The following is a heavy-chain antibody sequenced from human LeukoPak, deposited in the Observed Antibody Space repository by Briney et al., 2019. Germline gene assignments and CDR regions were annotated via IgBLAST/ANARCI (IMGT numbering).Heavy chain of an antibody. Sequence: PGASVKVSCKASGYTFTSYGISWVRQAPGQGLEWTGWISAYNGNTNYAQKLQGRVTMTTDTSTSTAYMELRSLRSDDTAVYYCARVKGTMVRGVFDYWGQGTLVTVSS. J-gene: IGHJ4*02. V-gene: IGHV1-18*01. CDR1: GYTFTSYG. CDR2: ISAYNGNT. CDR3: ARVKGTMVRGVFDY. D-gene: IGHD3-10*01.